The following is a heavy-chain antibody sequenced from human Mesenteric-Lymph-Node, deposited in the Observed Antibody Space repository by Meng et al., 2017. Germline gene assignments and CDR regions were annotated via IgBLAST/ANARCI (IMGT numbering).Heavy chain of an antibody. CDR3: ARDPIGVAVAGIGDY. D-gene: IGHD6-19*01. J-gene: IGHJ4*02. V-gene: IGHV4-38-2*02. Sequence: ESLKISCTVSGYSISSGYYWGWIRQPPGKGLEWIGSIYHSGSTYYNPSLKSRVTISVDTSKNQFSLKLSSVTAADTAVYYCARDPIGVAVAGIGDYWGQGTLVTVSS. CDR2: IYHSGST. CDR1: GYSISSGYY.